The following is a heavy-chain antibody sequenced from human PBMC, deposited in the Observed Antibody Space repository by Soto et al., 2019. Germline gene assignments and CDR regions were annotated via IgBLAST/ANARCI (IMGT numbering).Heavy chain of an antibody. CDR2: ISSSSSTI. D-gene: IGHD3-3*01. J-gene: IGHJ6*02. CDR1: GFTFSSYS. Sequence: EVQLVESGGGLVQPGGSLRLSCAASGFTFSSYSMNWVRQAPGKGLEWVSYISSSSSTIYYADSVKGRFTISRDNDKNSLYLQMNSLRDEDTAVYYCAREDFWSGYHYYYGMDVWGQGTTVTVSS. CDR3: AREDFWSGYHYYYGMDV. V-gene: IGHV3-48*02.